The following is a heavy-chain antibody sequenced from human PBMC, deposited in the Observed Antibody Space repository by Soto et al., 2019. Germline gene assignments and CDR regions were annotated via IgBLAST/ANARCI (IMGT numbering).Heavy chain of an antibody. D-gene: IGHD5-12*01. J-gene: IGHJ5*02. V-gene: IGHV4-61*01. Sequence: QVQLQESGPGVVKPSDTLSVTCTVSGGSVSSRSHFWSWIRQPPGGGLQWIGYIYYTGNNNYSPSLKSRATLSVNTSRNQCSLRLTSVTAADTAIYYCARYDAESGSNKLDPWGQGTLVTVSS. CDR2: IYYTGNN. CDR3: ARYDAESGSNKLDP. CDR1: GGSVSSRSHF.